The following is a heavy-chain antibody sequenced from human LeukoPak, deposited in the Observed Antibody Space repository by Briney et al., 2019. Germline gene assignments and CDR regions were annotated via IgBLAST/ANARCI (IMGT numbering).Heavy chain of an antibody. CDR3: ARDESLDAFDI. V-gene: IGHV3-11*06. CDR1: GFIFSDYY. J-gene: IGHJ3*02. Sequence: GGSLRLSCAASGFIFSDYYMTWIRQAPGKGLEFISFISSSGSYTNSADSVKGRFTISRDNAKNSLYLQMNSLRAEDTAVYYCARDESLDAFDIWGQGTMVTVSS. CDR2: ISSSGSYT.